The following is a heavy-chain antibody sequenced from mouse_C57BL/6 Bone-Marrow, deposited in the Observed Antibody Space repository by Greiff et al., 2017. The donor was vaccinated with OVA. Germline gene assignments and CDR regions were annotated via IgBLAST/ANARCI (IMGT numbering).Heavy chain of an antibody. CDR2: IHPNSGST. CDR3: ARERIYYPEVLRV. CDR1: GYTFTSYW. V-gene: IGHV1-64*01. J-gene: IGHJ1*03. D-gene: IGHD2-1*01. Sequence: QVQLQQPGAELVKPGASVKLSCKASGYTFTSYWMHWVKQRPGQGLEWIGMIHPNSGSTNYNEKFKSKATLTVDTSSSTAYMQLSSLTSEDSAVYYCARERIYYPEVLRVWGTGTTVTVSS.